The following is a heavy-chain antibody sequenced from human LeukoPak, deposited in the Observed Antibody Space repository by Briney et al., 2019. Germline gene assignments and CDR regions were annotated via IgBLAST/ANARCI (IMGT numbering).Heavy chain of an antibody. CDR3: ARDAGSGYFDY. CDR1: GFSLSTYE. CDR2: ISSSSSTI. Sequence: GGSLRLSCAASGFSLSTYEMNWVRQAPGKGLEWVSYISSSSSTIYFPDSVKGRFTISRDSAKNSLYLQMNGLRDEDTAVYYCARDAGSGYFDYWGQGTLVTVSS. D-gene: IGHD6-19*01. V-gene: IGHV3-48*02. J-gene: IGHJ4*02.